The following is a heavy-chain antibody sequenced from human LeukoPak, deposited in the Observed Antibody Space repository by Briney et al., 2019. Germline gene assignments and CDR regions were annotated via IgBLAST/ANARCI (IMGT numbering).Heavy chain of an antibody. D-gene: IGHD6-19*01. J-gene: IGHJ6*03. CDR1: GGSFSGYY. Sequence: SSETLSLTCAVYGGSFSGYYWTWIRQPPGKGLEWIGEIDHSGSTNYNPSLKSRVTISVDTSKNQFSLKLNSVTAADTSVYYCARRSVETSFYYYYYMDVWGKGTTVTVSS. CDR3: ARRSVETSFYYYYYMDV. V-gene: IGHV4-34*01. CDR2: IDHSGST.